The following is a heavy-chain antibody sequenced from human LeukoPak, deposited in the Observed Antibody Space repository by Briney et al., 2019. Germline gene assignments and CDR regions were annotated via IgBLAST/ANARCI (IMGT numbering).Heavy chain of an antibody. J-gene: IGHJ4*02. V-gene: IGHV3-15*07. CDR3: STLTSRGLSDS. Sequence: AGSSLRLSCAASGFTFTNAWMNWVRQAPGKGLEWVGRIKSKADGETIDYAAPVKGRFTFSRDDSKNMLYLQMNSLKSEDTAVYYCSTLTSRGLSDSWGQGTLVTVSS. CDR2: IKSKADGETI. CDR1: GFTFTNAW. D-gene: IGHD1-20*01.